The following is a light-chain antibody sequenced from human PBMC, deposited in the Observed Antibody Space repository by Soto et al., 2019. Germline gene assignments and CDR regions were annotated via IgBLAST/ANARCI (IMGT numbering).Light chain of an antibody. J-gene: IGKJ1*01. V-gene: IGKV1-5*01. CDR2: DAS. CDR3: QQYYSYPS. Sequence: DIQMTQSPSTLSASVGDRVTTTCRANQRMSSWLAWYQQKPGKAPKLLIYDASSLQSGVPSRFRGSGSGTEFTLIISSLQPDDFGAYYCQQYYSYPSFGQGTKVEIK. CDR1: QRMSSW.